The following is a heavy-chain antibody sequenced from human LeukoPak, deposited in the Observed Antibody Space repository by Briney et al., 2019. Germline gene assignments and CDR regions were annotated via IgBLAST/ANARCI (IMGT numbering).Heavy chain of an antibody. CDR2: INPSGGST. CDR1: GYTFTSYY. V-gene: IGHV1-46*01. CDR3: ARGIRRGYSYGYVDY. J-gene: IGHJ4*02. Sequence: ASVKVSCKASGYTFTSYYMHWVRQAPGQGLEWMGIINPSGGSTSYAQKFQGRVTMTRDTSTSTVYMELSSLRSEDTAVYYCARGIRRGYSYGYVDYWGQGTLVTVSS. D-gene: IGHD5-18*01.